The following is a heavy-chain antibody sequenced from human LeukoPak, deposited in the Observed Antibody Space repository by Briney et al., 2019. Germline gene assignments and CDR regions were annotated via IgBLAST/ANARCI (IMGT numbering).Heavy chain of an antibody. CDR2: IWFDGSNK. Sequence: GGSLRLSCAASGFTFSSYGMHWVRQAPGKGLEWVALIWFDGSNKYYADSVKGRFTISRDNSKNTLYLQMNSLRAEDTAVYYCARDQLYYYYDMDVWGQGTTVTVSS. D-gene: IGHD1-1*01. V-gene: IGHV3-33*01. J-gene: IGHJ6*02. CDR3: ARDQLYYYYDMDV. CDR1: GFTFSSYG.